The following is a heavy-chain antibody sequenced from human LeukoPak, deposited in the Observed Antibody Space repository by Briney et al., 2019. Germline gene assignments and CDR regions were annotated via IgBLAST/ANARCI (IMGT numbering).Heavy chain of an antibody. CDR2: IYYSGST. Sequence: SETLSLTCTVSGGSVSSGSYYWSWIRQPPGKGLEWIGYIYYSGSTNYNPSLKSRVTISVDASKNQFSLKLSSGTAADTAVYYCGRWPYSSGWYGIYYFDYWGQGTLVTVSS. V-gene: IGHV4-61*01. CDR3: GRWPYSSGWYGIYYFDY. J-gene: IGHJ4*02. CDR1: GGSVSSGSYY. D-gene: IGHD6-19*01.